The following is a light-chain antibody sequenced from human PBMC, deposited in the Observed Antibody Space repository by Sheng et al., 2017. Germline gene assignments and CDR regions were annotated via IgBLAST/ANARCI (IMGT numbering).Light chain of an antibody. CDR2: DVF. CDR3: TSYSSSSSLV. CDR1: SSDIGGYNF. J-gene: IGLJ2*01. Sequence: QSALTQPASVSGSPGQSITISCTGSSSDIGGYNFVSWNQHHPGEAPKLIIYDVFKRPSGVSNRFSGSKSGNTASLIISGLQPEDEADYFCTSYSSSSSLVFGGRDQADRP. V-gene: IGLV2-14*03.